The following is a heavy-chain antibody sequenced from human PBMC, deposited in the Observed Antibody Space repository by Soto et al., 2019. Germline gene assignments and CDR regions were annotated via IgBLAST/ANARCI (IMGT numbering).Heavy chain of an antibody. CDR2: INPNSGGT. V-gene: IGHV1-2*04. CDR1: GYTFTGYY. Sequence: GASVKVSCKASGYTFTGYYMHWVRQAPGQGLEWMGWINPNSGGTNYAQKFQGWVTMTRDTSISTAYMELSRLRSDDTAVYYCARDQGLTGVPYLSFDYWGQGTLVTVSS. CDR3: ARDQGLTGVPYLSFDY. J-gene: IGHJ4*02. D-gene: IGHD7-27*01.